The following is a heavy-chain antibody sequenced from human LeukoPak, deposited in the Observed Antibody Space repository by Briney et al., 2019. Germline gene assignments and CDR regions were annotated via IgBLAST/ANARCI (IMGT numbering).Heavy chain of an antibody. Sequence: ASVKVSCKASGGTFSSCAISWVRQAPGQGLEWMGRIIPILGIANCAQKFQGRVTITADKSTSTAYMELSSLRSEDTAVYYCARVTSITIFGVVIQGAFDIWGQGTMVTVSS. J-gene: IGHJ3*02. V-gene: IGHV1-69*04. CDR1: GGTFSSCA. CDR2: IIPILGIA. CDR3: ARVTSITIFGVVIQGAFDI. D-gene: IGHD3-3*01.